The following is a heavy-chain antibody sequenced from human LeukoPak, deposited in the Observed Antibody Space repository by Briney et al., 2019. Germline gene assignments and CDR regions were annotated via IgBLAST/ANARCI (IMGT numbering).Heavy chain of an antibody. CDR2: MNPNSGNT. D-gene: IGHD1-26*01. J-gene: IGHJ4*02. CDR1: GYTFTTYD. Sequence: GASVKVSCKASGYTFTTYDINWVRQAVGQGLEWMGWMNPNSGNTGYAQKFQGRVTVTRDTSISTAYMELSSLRSEDTAVYYCARAVIVGTIQFDYWGQGTLVTVSS. CDR3: ARAVIVGTIQFDY. V-gene: IGHV1-8*01.